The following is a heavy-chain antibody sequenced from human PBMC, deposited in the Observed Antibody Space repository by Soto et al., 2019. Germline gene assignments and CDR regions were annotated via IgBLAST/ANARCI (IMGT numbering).Heavy chain of an antibody. J-gene: IGHJ3*02. Sequence: GGSLRLSCAASGFTFSRYSMNWVRQAPGKGLEWVSYISSSSSTIYYADSGKGRFTISRDNAKNSLYLQMNSLRAEDTAVYYCARPTPYSSSWYDAFDIWGQGTMVTVSS. CDR3: ARPTPYSSSWYDAFDI. D-gene: IGHD6-13*01. CDR1: GFTFSRYS. V-gene: IGHV3-48*01. CDR2: ISSSSSTI.